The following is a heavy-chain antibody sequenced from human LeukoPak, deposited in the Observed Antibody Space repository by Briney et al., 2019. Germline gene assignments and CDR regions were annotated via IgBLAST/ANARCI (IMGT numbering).Heavy chain of an antibody. J-gene: IGHJ3*02. CDR2: ISSSSSTI. V-gene: IGHV3-48*04. D-gene: IGHD6-19*01. Sequence: GGSLRLSCAVSGFTSSSYSMNWVRQAPGKGLEWVSYISSSSSTIYYADSVKGRFTISRDNAKNSLYLQMNSLRAEDTAVYYCASYSSGWYDAFDIWGQGTMVTVSS. CDR1: GFTSSSYS. CDR3: ASYSSGWYDAFDI.